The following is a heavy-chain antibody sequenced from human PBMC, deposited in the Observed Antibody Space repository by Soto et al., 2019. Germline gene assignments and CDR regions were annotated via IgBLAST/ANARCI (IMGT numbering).Heavy chain of an antibody. Sequence: EVQLLESGGGLVQPGGSLRLSCAASGFTFSSYAMSWVRQAPGKGLEWVSAISGSGGSTYYADSVKGRFTISRDNSKNTLYLQMNSLRAEDTAVYYCAKTDRYCSGGSCAYYYYYYGMDVWGQGTTVTVSS. V-gene: IGHV3-23*01. CDR3: AKTDRYCSGGSCAYYYYYYGMDV. CDR2: ISGSGGST. CDR1: GFTFSSYA. D-gene: IGHD2-15*01. J-gene: IGHJ6*02.